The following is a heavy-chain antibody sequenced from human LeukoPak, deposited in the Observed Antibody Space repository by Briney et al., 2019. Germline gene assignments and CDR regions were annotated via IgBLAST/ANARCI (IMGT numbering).Heavy chain of an antibody. Sequence: GGSLRLSCVAPGFTFTSYSMNWVRQAPEKGLGWVSSISIISSYIYYADSVKGRFTISRDNAKNSLYLQMNSLRAEDTAVYYCAREPTYSNRTYYYYMDVWGKGTTVTVSS. CDR2: ISIISSYI. J-gene: IGHJ6*03. CDR3: AREPTYSNRTYYYYMDV. D-gene: IGHD4-11*01. V-gene: IGHV3-21*01. CDR1: GFTFTSYS.